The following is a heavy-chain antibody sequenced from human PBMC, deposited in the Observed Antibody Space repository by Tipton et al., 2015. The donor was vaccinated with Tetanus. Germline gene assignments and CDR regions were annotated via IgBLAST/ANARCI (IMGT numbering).Heavy chain of an antibody. V-gene: IGHV4-34*01. CDR1: GASFSDYY. D-gene: IGHD3-10*01. CDR3: ARSKLLWFGESLSGFDS. Sequence: TLSLTCAVYGASFSDYYWSWIRQAPGKGLEWIGEINHSGNTNHSPSLKSRVTISVDTSKSQFSLRLTSVTAADTAVYYCARSKLLWFGESLSGFDSWGQGTLVTVSA. J-gene: IGHJ4*02. CDR2: INHSGNT.